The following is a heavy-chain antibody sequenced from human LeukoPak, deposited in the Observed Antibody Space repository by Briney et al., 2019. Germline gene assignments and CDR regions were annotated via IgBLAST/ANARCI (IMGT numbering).Heavy chain of an antibody. J-gene: IGHJ4*02. D-gene: IGHD6-13*01. CDR2: VDPEDGET. Sequence: ASVNVSCKVSGYTLTELSMHWVRQAPGKGRDGVGGVDPEDGETIFPHKFQGRGTITEDTSADTAYLELSGLRSEATAVYSCATPPGAAAGKVVDYWGQGTLVTVSS. CDR1: GYTLTELS. CDR3: ATPPGAAAGKVVDY. V-gene: IGHV1-24*01.